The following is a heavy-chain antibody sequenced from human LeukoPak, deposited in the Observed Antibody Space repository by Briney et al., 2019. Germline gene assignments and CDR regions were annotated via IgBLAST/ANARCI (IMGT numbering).Heavy chain of an antibody. CDR1: GIIFSTYE. Sequence: SGGSLRLSCAASGIIFSTYEMHWVRQAPGKGLEWVASMSYDVIHKYYADSVKGRFIISRDNSKNTLDLQMNSLRVEDTAVYYCAREGLIAASTVGGFDIWGQGTMVTVSS. V-gene: IGHV3-30-3*01. CDR3: AREGLIAASTVGGFDI. D-gene: IGHD6-6*01. CDR2: MSYDVIHK. J-gene: IGHJ3*02.